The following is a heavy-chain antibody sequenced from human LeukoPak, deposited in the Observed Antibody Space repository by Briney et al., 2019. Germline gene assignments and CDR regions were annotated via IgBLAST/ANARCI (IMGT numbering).Heavy chain of an antibody. CDR1: GGSFSGYY. Sequence: SETLSLTCAVYGGSFSGYYWSWIRQPPGEGLEWIGEINHSGSTNYNPSLKSRVTISVDTSKNQFSLKLSSVTAADTAVYYCAGIGARGITFGDHTYAFDIWGQGTMVTVSS. D-gene: IGHD3-16*01. V-gene: IGHV4-34*01. J-gene: IGHJ3*02. CDR3: AGIGARGITFGDHTYAFDI. CDR2: INHSGST.